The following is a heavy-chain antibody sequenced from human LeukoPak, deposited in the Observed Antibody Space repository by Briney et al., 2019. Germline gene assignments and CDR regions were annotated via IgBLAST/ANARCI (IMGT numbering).Heavy chain of an antibody. CDR2: IRYDGSNK. D-gene: IGHD3-10*01. CDR3: AKGGYYYGSGRSYYFDY. V-gene: IGHV3-30*02. J-gene: IGHJ4*02. CDR1: GFTFSSYG. Sequence: GGSLRLSCAASGFTFSSYGMHWFRQAPGKGLEWVAFIRYDGSNKYYADSVKGRFTISRDNSKNTLYLQMNSLRAEDTAVYYCAKGGYYYGSGRSYYFDYWGQGTLVTVSS.